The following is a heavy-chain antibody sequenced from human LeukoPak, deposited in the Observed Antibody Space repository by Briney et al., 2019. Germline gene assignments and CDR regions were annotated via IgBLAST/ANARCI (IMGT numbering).Heavy chain of an antibody. CDR3: ATVTSHQFGDAFDI. CDR2: FDPEDGET. Sequence: ASVKVSCKVSGYTLTELSMHWVRQAPGKGLEWMGGFDPEDGETIYAQKFQSRVTMTEDTSTDTAYMELSSLRSEDTAVYYCATVTSHQFGDAFDIWGQGTMVTVSS. J-gene: IGHJ3*02. D-gene: IGHD3-10*01. CDR1: GYTLTELS. V-gene: IGHV1-24*01.